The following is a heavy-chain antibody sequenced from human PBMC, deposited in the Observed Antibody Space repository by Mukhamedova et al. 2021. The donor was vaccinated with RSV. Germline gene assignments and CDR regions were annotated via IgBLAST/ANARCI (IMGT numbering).Heavy chain of an antibody. CDR2: IYPGDSDT. Sequence: MGIIYPGDSDTRYSPSFQGQVTISADKSISTAYLQWSSLKASDTAMYYCARHDGQDYGYADYWGQGTLVTVSS. J-gene: IGHJ4*02. V-gene: IGHV5-51*01. D-gene: IGHD4-17*01. CDR3: ARHDGQDYGYADY.